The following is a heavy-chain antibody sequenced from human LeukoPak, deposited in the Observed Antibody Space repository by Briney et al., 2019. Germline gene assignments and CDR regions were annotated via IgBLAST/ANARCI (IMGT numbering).Heavy chain of an antibody. V-gene: IGHV1-2*02. J-gene: IGHJ6*03. Sequence: ASVKVSCKASGYTFTGYYMHWVRQAPGQGLEWMGWINPNSGGTNYAQKFQGRVTMTRDMSTSTVYMELSSLRSEDTAVYYCAREQGVGIAAAGAPFSYYYYMDVWGKGTTVTVSS. CDR1: GYTFTGYY. CDR3: AREQGVGIAAAGAPFSYYYYMDV. CDR2: INPNSGGT. D-gene: IGHD6-13*01.